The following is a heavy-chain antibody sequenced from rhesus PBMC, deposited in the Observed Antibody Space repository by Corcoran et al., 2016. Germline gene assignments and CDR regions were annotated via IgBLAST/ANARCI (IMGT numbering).Heavy chain of an antibody. V-gene: IGHV5-2*01. J-gene: IGHJ4*01. Sequence: EVQLVQSGAVVKRPGESLTISCKTYGYSFTSYWISWVFKMPGKGLEWIGAIDPIDSDTRYSPSFQGQVTISADKSISTTYLQWSSLKASDSATYYCAKGGYYFDYWGQGVLVTVSS. D-gene: IGHD3-34*01. CDR2: IDPIDSDT. CDR3: AKGGYYFDY. CDR1: GYSFTSYW.